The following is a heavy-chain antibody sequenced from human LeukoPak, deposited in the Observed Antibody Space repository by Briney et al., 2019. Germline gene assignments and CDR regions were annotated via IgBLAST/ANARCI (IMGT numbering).Heavy chain of an antibody. D-gene: IGHD3-16*01. Sequence: SETLSLTCTVSGGSISSYYWSWIRQPPGKGLEWIGYMYETGHTMYNSSLKSRVTMSLDTSRNHFSLSLSSVTAADTAVYYCARHPFSTPLDYWGPGTLVTVSS. CDR2: MYETGHT. CDR1: GGSISSYY. CDR3: ARHPFSTPLDY. V-gene: IGHV4-59*08. J-gene: IGHJ4*02.